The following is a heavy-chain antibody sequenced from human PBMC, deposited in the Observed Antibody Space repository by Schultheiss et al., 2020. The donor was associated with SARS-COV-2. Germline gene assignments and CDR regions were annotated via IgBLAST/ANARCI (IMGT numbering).Heavy chain of an antibody. D-gene: IGHD2-21*02. J-gene: IGHJ4*02. V-gene: IGHV3-23*01. CDR2: ISGSGGST. CDR1: GFTFSSYA. Sequence: GGSLRLSCAASGFTFSSYAMHWVRQAPGKGLEWVSVISGSGGSTYYADSVKGRLTISRDNAKNSLYLQVNSLRAEDMTVYYCVRGRLFIVVVTAIPDYWGQGTLVTVSS. CDR3: VRGRLFIVVVTAIPDY.